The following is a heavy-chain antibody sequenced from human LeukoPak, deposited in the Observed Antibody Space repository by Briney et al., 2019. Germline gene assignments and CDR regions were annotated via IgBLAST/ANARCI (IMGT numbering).Heavy chain of an antibody. D-gene: IGHD5-18*01. CDR3: ARVVRGYSYGTFDY. V-gene: IGHV1-3*01. CDR2: INAGNGNT. Sequence: QAPGQRLEWMGWINAGNGNTKSSQRFQGRVTITRDTSASTAYMELSSLRSEDTAVYYCARVVRGYSYGTFDYWGQGTLVTVSS. J-gene: IGHJ4*02.